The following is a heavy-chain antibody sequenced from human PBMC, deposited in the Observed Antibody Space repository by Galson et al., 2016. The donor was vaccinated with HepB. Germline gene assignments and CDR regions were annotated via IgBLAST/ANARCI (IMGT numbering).Heavy chain of an antibody. CDR1: GGSISSGSYF. Sequence: ETLSLTCTVSGGSISSGSYFWGWIRQPPGKGLESIGSISYGWRTYYNPSPKSRVTISVDTSNNQFSLRLSSVTAADTAIYYCARHPFTRTSCYRDYWGQGTLVTVSS. D-gene: IGHD2-2*01. V-gene: IGHV4-39*01. CDR3: ARHPFTRTSCYRDY. J-gene: IGHJ4*02. CDR2: ISYGWRT.